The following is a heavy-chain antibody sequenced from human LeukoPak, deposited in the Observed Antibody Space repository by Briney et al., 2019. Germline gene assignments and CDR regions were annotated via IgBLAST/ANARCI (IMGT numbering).Heavy chain of an antibody. D-gene: IGHD3-10*01. CDR3: ARSYYGSGTSYGMDV. Sequence: GGSLRLSCAVSGFTFSRHWMSWVRQAPGKGREWLANIKQDGSEKYYVDSVEGRFTISRDNAKNSLYLQMNSLRAEDTAVYYCARSYYGSGTSYGMDVWGQGTTVTVSS. CDR1: GFTFSRHW. V-gene: IGHV3-7*01. J-gene: IGHJ6*02. CDR2: IKQDGSEK.